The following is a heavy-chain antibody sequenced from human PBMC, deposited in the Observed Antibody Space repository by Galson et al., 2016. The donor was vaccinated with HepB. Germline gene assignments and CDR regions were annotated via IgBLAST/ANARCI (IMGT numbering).Heavy chain of an antibody. CDR1: GYSFINYG. J-gene: IGHJ3*02. Sequence: SVKVSCKASGYSFINYGISWVRQAPGQGLEWMGWISPYNGNTNYAQNFQGRVIMTTDTSTSTAYMDLRSLGSDDTAVYYCARELDDSALDAFDIWGQGTVVIVSS. CDR2: ISPYNGNT. V-gene: IGHV1-18*01. CDR3: ARELDDSALDAFDI. D-gene: IGHD3-16*01.